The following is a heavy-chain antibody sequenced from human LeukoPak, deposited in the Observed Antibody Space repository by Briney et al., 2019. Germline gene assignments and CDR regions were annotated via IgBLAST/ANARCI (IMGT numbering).Heavy chain of an antibody. CDR3: ARRTDY. CDR1: GGSISSYY. D-gene: IGHD1-1*01. Sequence: SETLSLTCTVSGGSISSYYWSWLRQPPGKGLEWIGYIYTSGSTNYNPSLKSRVTISVDTSKNQFSVKLSSVTAADTAVYYCARRTDYWGQGTLVTVSS. CDR2: IYTSGST. J-gene: IGHJ4*02. V-gene: IGHV4-4*09.